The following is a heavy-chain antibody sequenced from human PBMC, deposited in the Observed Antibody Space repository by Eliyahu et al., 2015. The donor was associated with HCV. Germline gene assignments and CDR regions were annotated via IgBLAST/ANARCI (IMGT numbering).Heavy chain of an antibody. V-gene: IGHV1-3*01. D-gene: IGHD2-15*01. CDR1: GYTFTSFT. Sequence: QVQLEQSGAEVKKPGASVRVSCKSSGYTFTSFTLHWVRQAPGQRLEWMGWINAGNGNTKYSQKFQGRVTITRDTSASTAYMELSSLISEDTALYYCARDRGVWVVDVDYWGQGTLVTVSS. J-gene: IGHJ4*02. CDR3: ARDRGVWVVDVDY. CDR2: INAGNGNT.